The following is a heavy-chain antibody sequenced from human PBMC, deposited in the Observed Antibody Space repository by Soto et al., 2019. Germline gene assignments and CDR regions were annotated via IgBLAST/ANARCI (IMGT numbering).Heavy chain of an antibody. V-gene: IGHV3-23*01. J-gene: IGHJ4*02. CDR1: GFTFSSYA. D-gene: IGHD6-19*01. Sequence: EVQLLESGGGLVQPGGSLRLSCAASGFTFSSYAMTWVRQAPGRGREWVSAISGGGGSTYYADSVKGRFTISRDNSKNTLYLQMNSLRAEDTAVYYCAKDRGVSHSSGRYDYWGQGTLVTVSS. CDR2: ISGGGGST. CDR3: AKDRGVSHSSGRYDY.